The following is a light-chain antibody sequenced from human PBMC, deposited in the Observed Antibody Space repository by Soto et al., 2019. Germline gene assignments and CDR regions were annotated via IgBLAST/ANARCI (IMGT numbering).Light chain of an antibody. Sequence: DIQMTQSPSSLSASVGDRVTITCQASQDISNYLNWYQQKPGKAPKLLIYDASNLETGVPSRFSGSGSGTDSTFTISSLQPEDIATYYCQQYDNLPWTFGPGTKVDIK. J-gene: IGKJ3*01. CDR3: QQYDNLPWT. CDR2: DAS. V-gene: IGKV1-33*01. CDR1: QDISNY.